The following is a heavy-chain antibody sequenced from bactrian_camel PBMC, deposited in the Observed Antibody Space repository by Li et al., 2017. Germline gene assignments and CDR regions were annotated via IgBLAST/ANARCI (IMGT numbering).Heavy chain of an antibody. Sequence: HVQLVESGGALLQPGGSLSLSGAASGMRDRNYCMGWFRQAPGKEREGVAVIRGGGSICKYPDSVKGRFTISLDTAKGMAYLQMNSLKSEDTAMYYCAAGAAGVVAGLEAIYPQAFTYWGQGTQVTVS. V-gene: IGHV3S53*01. D-gene: IGHD6*01. J-gene: IGHJ4*01. CDR1: GMRDRNYC. CDR3: AAGAAGVVAGLEAIYPQAFTY. CDR2: IRGGGSIC.